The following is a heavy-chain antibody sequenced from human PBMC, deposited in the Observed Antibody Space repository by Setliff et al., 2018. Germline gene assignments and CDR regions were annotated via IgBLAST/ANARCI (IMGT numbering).Heavy chain of an antibody. V-gene: IGHV3-7*01. CDR3: ARDRTYDSRGYYPGQYGMDV. CDR2: INQDGSVK. CDR1: GFTLRSYW. D-gene: IGHD3-22*01. Sequence: GSLRLSCAASGFTLRSYWMSWVRQAPGKGLEWVANINQDGSVKYYVDSVKGRFTISRDNAKNTLYLQMNGLRSEDTAVYFCARDRTYDSRGYYPGQYGMDVWGQGTSVTVSS. J-gene: IGHJ6*02.